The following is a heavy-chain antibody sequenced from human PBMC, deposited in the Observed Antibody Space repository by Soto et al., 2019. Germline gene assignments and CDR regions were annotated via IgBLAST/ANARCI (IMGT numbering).Heavy chain of an antibody. Sequence: QVQMQGSGPGLVKATQTLSLICSVSGESISRGGYYWSCVRHHPGKGLEWIGYIYDSESAYYNPSLKSRVTISMDTSKNHFAMKLSSVTAADTAVYYCARASRSSSAADYWGQGTLITVSS. CDR3: ARASRSSSAADY. J-gene: IGHJ4*02. V-gene: IGHV4-31*03. CDR2: IYDSESA. D-gene: IGHD6-6*01. CDR1: GESISRGGYY.